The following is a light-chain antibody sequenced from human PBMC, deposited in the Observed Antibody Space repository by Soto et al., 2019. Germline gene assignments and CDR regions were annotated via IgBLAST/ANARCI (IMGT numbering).Light chain of an antibody. V-gene: IGKV3-11*01. CDR3: QQRNIWPPVT. CDR2: GAF. J-gene: IGKJ5*01. CDR1: PSVTNY. Sequence: EILFTQSPATLSLSPGERATLSCRASPSVTNYLAWYQQKPGQPPRLLIYGAFNRAAGIPARFSGSVSGTDFTLTISSLEPEDSAVYYCQQRNIWPPVTFGQGTRLE.